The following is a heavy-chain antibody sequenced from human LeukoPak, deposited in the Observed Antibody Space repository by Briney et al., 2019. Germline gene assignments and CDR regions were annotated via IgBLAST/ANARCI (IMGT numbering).Heavy chain of an antibody. D-gene: IGHD2-2*01. CDR1: GYTFTSYY. J-gene: IGHJ4*02. Sequence: GASVKVSCKASGYTFTSYYMHWVRQAPGQGLEWMGIINPSGGSTSYAQKFQGRVTMTEDTSTDTAYMELSSLRSEDTAVYYCATAERLGYCSSTSCGSFDYWGQGTPVTVSS. CDR3: ATAERLGYCSSTSCGSFDY. CDR2: INPSGGST. V-gene: IGHV1-46*01.